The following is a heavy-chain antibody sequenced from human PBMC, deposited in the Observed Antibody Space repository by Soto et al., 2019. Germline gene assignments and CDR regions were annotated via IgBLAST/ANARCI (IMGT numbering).Heavy chain of an antibody. D-gene: IGHD1-26*01. J-gene: IGHJ4*02. CDR2: VIPVLGQA. V-gene: IGHV1-69*13. Sequence: SVKVSCKASGGIFSSYAISWLRQAPGQGLEWMGAVIPVLGQAYYAQALQDRVTITADESTRTAYMELSSLTSEDTAVYFCARVGGVGAPPGADYWGQGTLVTV. CDR1: GGIFSSYA. CDR3: ARVGGVGAPPGADY.